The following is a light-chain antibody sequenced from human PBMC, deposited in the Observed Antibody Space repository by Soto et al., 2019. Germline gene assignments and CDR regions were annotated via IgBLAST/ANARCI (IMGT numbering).Light chain of an antibody. CDR2: DAS. J-gene: IGKJ4*01. CDR3: QQRSDWPPLT. CDR1: QSVSSY. V-gene: IGKV3-11*01. Sequence: EVVLTQSPATLSLSPGERATLSCRASQSVSSYLAWYQQKPGQAPRLLIYDASTRATGIPARFSGSGSGTDFTLTISSLEPEDFAVYYCQQRSDWPPLTFGGGTKVEIE.